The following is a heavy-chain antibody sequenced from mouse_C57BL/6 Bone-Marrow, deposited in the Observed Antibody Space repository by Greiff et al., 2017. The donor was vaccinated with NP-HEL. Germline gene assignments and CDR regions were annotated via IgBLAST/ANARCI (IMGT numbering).Heavy chain of an antibody. Sequence: EVQLVESGPGLVKPSQSLSLTCSVTGYSITSGYYWNWIRQFPGNKLEWMGYISYDGSNNYNPSLKNRISITRDTSKNQFFLKLNSVTTEDTATYYCARDRSHYYGSIPLYAMDYWGQGTSVTVSS. CDR1: GYSITSGYY. V-gene: IGHV3-6*01. CDR2: ISYDGSN. CDR3: ARDRSHYYGSIPLYAMDY. J-gene: IGHJ4*01. D-gene: IGHD1-1*01.